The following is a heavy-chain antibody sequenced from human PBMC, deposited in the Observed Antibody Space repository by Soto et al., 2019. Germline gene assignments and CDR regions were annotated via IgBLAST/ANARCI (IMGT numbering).Heavy chain of an antibody. Sequence: EVQLVESGGGSVQPGRSLRLSCAASGFSFDDYGMHWVRQGPGKGLEWVSGISWNSGDIYYADSVKGRFTISRDNAKRSLYLQMNSLRTEDTAVYYCAKENDLDRDGPFDYWGQGILVTVSS. CDR1: GFSFDDYG. J-gene: IGHJ4*02. CDR3: AKENDLDRDGPFDY. CDR2: ISWNSGDI. V-gene: IGHV3-9*01. D-gene: IGHD2-2*03.